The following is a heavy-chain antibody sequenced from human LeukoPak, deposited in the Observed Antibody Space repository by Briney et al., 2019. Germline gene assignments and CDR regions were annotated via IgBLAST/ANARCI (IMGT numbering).Heavy chain of an antibody. J-gene: IGHJ4*02. D-gene: IGHD2-15*01. Sequence: SETLSLTCTVSGASFSSYYWSWIRQPPGKGLEWIGYIHHSGSANYNPSLKSRVTISVGTSKNQFSLRLSSVTAADTAVYYCARRYCVAGICYGDYWGQGIRVTVSS. CDR2: IHHSGSA. CDR3: ARRYCVAGICYGDY. CDR1: GASFSSYY. V-gene: IGHV4-59*08.